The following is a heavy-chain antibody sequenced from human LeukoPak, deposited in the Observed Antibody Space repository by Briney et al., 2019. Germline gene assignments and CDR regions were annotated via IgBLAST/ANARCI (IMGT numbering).Heavy chain of an antibody. CDR3: AREAAGDF. CDR2: ISSSSTI. J-gene: IGHJ4*02. CDR1: GFTFSSYS. V-gene: IGHV3-48*02. D-gene: IGHD6-13*01. Sequence: PGGSLRLSCAASGFTFSSYSMNWVRQAPGKGLEWVSYISSSSTIYYADSVKGRFTISRDNAKNSLYLRMNSLRDEDTAVYYCAREAAGDFWGQGTLVTVSS.